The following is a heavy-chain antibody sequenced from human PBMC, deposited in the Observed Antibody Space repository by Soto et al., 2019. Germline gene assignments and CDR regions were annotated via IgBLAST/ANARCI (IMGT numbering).Heavy chain of an antibody. D-gene: IGHD6-13*01. CDR2: IIPIFGTA. J-gene: IGHJ5*02. CDR1: GGTFSSYA. Sequence: ASVKVSCKASGGTFSSYAISWVRQAPGQGLEWMGGIIPIFGTANYAQKFQGRVTITADESTSTAYMELSSLRSEDTAVYYCARTLAAAGPVSWFDPWGQGTLVTVSS. CDR3: ARTLAAAGPVSWFDP. V-gene: IGHV1-69*13.